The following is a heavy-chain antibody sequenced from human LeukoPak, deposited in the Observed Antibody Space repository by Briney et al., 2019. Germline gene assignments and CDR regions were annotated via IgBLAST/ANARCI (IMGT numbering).Heavy chain of an antibody. J-gene: IGHJ4*02. D-gene: IGHD3-16*01. CDR1: GGSISSGGYY. Sequence: SETLSLTCTVSGGSISSGGYYWSWIRQPPGKGLEWIGYIYHSGSTYYNPSLKSRVTISVDRSKNHFSLRMSSVTAADTAIYYCARGAGGPEYWGQGIMVTVSS. V-gene: IGHV4-30-2*01. CDR2: IYHSGST. CDR3: ARGAGGPEY.